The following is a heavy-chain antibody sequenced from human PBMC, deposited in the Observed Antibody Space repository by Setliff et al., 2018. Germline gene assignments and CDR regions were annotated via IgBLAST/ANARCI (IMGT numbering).Heavy chain of an antibody. J-gene: IGHJ5*02. D-gene: IGHD3-3*01. V-gene: IGHV3-7*01. CDR3: ARDVFDFRTGQAGP. Sequence: PGGSLRLSCSASGFTFSSLWMAWVRQAPGKGLEWVANINQGGSDQFYVESVKGRFTISRDNAKNSLYLQMNSLRVKDTAVYYCARDVFDFRTGQAGPWGQGTLVTVSS. CDR1: GFTFSSLW. CDR2: INQGGSDQ.